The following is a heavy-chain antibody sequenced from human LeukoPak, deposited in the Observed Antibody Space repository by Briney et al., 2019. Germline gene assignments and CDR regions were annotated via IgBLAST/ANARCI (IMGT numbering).Heavy chain of an antibody. V-gene: IGHV1-2*02. CDR2: INPNSGGT. Sequence: ASVKVSCKASGYTFTGYYMHWVRQAPGQGLEWMGWINPNSGGTNYAQKFQGRVTMTRDTSISTAYMELSRLRSDDTAVYYCARASPSIYGSSTSCHLVYWGQGTLVTVAS. J-gene: IGHJ4*02. CDR3: ARASPSIYGSSTSCHLVY. CDR1: GYTFTGYY. D-gene: IGHD2-2*01.